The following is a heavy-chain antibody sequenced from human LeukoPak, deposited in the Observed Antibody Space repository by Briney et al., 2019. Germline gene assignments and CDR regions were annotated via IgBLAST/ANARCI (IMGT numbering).Heavy chain of an antibody. CDR1: GFTFSSYA. Sequence: GGSLRLSCGASGFTFSSYAMHWVRQAPGKGLEWVAVISYDGSNKYYADSVKGRFTISRDNSKNTLYLQMNSLRAEDTAVYYCARGTQADIVVVPAAIRLFDYWGQGTLVTVSS. CDR3: ARGTQADIVVVPAAIRLFDY. CDR2: ISYDGSNK. V-gene: IGHV3-30-3*01. J-gene: IGHJ4*02. D-gene: IGHD2-2*02.